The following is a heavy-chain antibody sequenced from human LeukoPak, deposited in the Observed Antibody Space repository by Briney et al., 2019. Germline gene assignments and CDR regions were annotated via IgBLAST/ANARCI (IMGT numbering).Heavy chain of an antibody. CDR1: GGTFSSYA. V-gene: IGHV1-69*05. Sequence: ASVKVSCKASGGTFSSYAISWVRQAPGQGLEWMGGIIPIFGTANYAQKLQGRVTITTDESTSTAYMELSSLRSEDTAVYYCARERITMVRGAQPGGYDYWGQGTLVTVSS. CDR2: IIPIFGTA. J-gene: IGHJ4*02. CDR3: ARERITMVRGAQPGGYDY. D-gene: IGHD3-10*01.